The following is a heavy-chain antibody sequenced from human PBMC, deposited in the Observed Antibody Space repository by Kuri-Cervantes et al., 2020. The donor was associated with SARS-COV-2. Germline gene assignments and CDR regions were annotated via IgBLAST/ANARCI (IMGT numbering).Heavy chain of an antibody. Sequence: GEFLKISCAASGFTFSSDGMHWVRQAPGKGLEWVAVISYDGSNKYYADSVKGRFTISRDNSKNTLYLQMNSLRAEDTAVYYCAKAFCSSTSCYTGNLDYWGQGTLVTVSS. CDR3: AKAFCSSTSCYTGNLDY. CDR1: GFTFSSDG. V-gene: IGHV3-30*18. CDR2: ISYDGSNK. D-gene: IGHD2-2*02. J-gene: IGHJ4*02.